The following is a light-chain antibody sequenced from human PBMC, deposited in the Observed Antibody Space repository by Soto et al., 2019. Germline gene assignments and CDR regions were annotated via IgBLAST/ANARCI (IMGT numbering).Light chain of an antibody. V-gene: IGLV2-8*01. CDR3: SSYAGSDNYV. CDR1: SSDVGAFDY. Sequence: QSALTQPPSASGSPGQSVTISCTGTSSDVGAFDYVSWYQQHPGKAPNLMIYEVVKRPSGVPDRFSGSKSGNTASLTVSGLQTEDEADYYCSSYAGSDNYVFGTGTKLTVL. J-gene: IGLJ1*01. CDR2: EVV.